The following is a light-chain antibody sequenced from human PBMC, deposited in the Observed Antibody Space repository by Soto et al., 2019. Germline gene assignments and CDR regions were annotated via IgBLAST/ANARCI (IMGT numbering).Light chain of an antibody. CDR3: SSYADSSCPVA. CDR2: GVT. V-gene: IGLV2-8*01. Sequence: QSVLTQPPSASGSPGQSVTISCTGTSSDVGGYNFVSWYQQHPGKAPKLMIYGVTQRPSGVPDRFSGSKSGNTASLTVSGXXXXDEADYYCSSYADSSCPVAFGGGTKLTVL. J-gene: IGLJ2*01. CDR1: SSDVGGYNF.